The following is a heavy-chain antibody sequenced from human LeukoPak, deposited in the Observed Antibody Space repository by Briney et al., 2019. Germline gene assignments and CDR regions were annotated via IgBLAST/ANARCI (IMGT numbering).Heavy chain of an antibody. CDR1: GGSISSGSYY. J-gene: IGHJ3*02. Sequence: SQTLSLTCTVSGGSISSGSYYWSWIRQPAGKGLEWIGRIYTSGSTNYNPSLKSRVTISVDTSKNQFSLKLSSVTAADTAVYYCAREERITIFGVVIPNAFDIWGQGTMVTVSS. V-gene: IGHV4-61*02. CDR3: AREERITIFGVVIPNAFDI. CDR2: IYTSGST. D-gene: IGHD3-3*01.